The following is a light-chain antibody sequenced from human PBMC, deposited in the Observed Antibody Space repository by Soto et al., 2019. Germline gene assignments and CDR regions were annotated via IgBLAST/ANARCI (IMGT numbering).Light chain of an antibody. CDR1: RSVTSNF. J-gene: IGKJ2*02. CDR3: QQYGSSPRWT. V-gene: IGKV3-20*01. CDR2: GAS. Sequence: NELTQSPGTLSLSPGERATLSCRASRSVTSNFVAWYQQKPGQAPRLLVYGASTRAIDIPERFSGSGSGTDFSLTINRLEREDFAVYCCQQYGSSPRWTFGQGTKVEIK.